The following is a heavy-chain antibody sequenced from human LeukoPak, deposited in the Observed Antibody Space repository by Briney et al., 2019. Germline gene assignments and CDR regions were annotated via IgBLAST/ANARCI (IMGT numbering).Heavy chain of an antibody. Sequence: GGSLRLSCAASGFPFRSYAMTWVRQAPGKGLEWVSGISGSGTNTYYADSVKGRFNNSRDNSNNTLYLQMNSVRAGDTAVYYCAKGRSGSYEEFDYWGQGTLVTVSS. CDR1: GFPFRSYA. V-gene: IGHV3-23*01. D-gene: IGHD1-26*01. CDR3: AKGRSGSYEEFDY. CDR2: ISGSGTNT. J-gene: IGHJ4*02.